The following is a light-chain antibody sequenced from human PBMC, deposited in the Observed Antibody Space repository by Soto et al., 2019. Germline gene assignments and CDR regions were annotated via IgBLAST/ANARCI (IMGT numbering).Light chain of an antibody. CDR3: QQYNNWPPLS. CDR2: GAS. CDR1: QSVSSN. Sequence: EIVMTQSPATLSVSPGERATLSCRASQSVSSNIAWYQQKPGQAPRLLIYGASTRATGIPARFSGSGSGTEFTLTISSLQSEAFAVYYCQQYNNWPPLSFGGGTKVVIK. V-gene: IGKV3-15*01. J-gene: IGKJ4*01.